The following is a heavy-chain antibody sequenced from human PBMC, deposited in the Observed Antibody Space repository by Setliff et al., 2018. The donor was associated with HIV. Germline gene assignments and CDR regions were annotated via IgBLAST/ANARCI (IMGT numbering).Heavy chain of an antibody. CDR3: ARHGAYEAYYDYMDV. Sequence: SETLSLTCAVYGGSFSGYYWSWIRQPPGKGLECIGEINHSGSTNHNPSLKSRVTISVDTSKKQFSLRLSSVTAADTAVYYCARHGAYEAYYDYMDVWGKGTTVTVSS. CDR2: INHSGST. J-gene: IGHJ6*03. V-gene: IGHV4-34*01. D-gene: IGHD5-12*01. CDR1: GGSFSGYY.